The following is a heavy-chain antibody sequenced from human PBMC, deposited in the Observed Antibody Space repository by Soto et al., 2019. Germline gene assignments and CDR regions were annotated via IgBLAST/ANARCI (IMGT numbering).Heavy chain of an antibody. CDR2: ISYDGRNK. D-gene: IGHD4-17*01. Sequence: QVQLVESGGGVVQPGRSLRLSCVASGFTFRSYAIHWVRQAPGKGLEWVAIISYDGRNKYYADSVKGRFTISRDNFKNTLYMEMNSLRPEDTAVYYCARGYGGNSGGFDIWGQGTMFTGSS. CDR1: GFTFRSYA. CDR3: ARGYGGNSGGFDI. V-gene: IGHV3-30-3*01. J-gene: IGHJ3*02.